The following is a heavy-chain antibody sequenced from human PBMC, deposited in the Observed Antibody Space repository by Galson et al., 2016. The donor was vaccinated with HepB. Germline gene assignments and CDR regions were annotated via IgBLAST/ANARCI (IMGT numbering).Heavy chain of an antibody. D-gene: IGHD3-9*01. CDR2: ISGSGGST. J-gene: IGHJ4*02. CDR3: ASVPYLRYFDWFGDY. V-gene: IGHV3-23*01. CDR1: GFTFNNAW. Sequence: SLRLSCAASGFTFNNAWVNWVRQAPGKGLEWVSGISGSGGSTYSADSGKGRFTISRDNSKNTLYLQMNSLRAEDTAVYYCASVPYLRYFDWFGDYWGQGTLVTVSS.